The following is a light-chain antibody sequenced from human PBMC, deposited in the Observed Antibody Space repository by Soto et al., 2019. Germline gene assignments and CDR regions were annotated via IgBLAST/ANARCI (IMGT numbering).Light chain of an antibody. CDR3: QQYRT. J-gene: IGKJ1*01. V-gene: IGKV3-15*01. CDR2: GAS. CDR1: QSVSSN. Sequence: EIVLTQSPVTLSVSPGEKATLSCGASQSVSSNLAWYQQKPGQAPRLLIYGASTRANGVPARFSGGGSGTEFTLTISSLQSEDFALYYCQQYRTFGQGTKVEIK.